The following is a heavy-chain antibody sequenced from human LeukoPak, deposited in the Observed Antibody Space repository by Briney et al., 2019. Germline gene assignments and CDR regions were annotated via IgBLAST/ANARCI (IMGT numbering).Heavy chain of an antibody. J-gene: IGHJ3*02. V-gene: IGHV4-39*01. CDR3: ARHGGIMAAAGTRAFDI. D-gene: IGHD6-13*01. Sequence: PSETLSLTCTVSGGSISSSSYYWGWIRQPPGKGLEWIGSIYYSGSTYYNPSLKSRVTISVDTSKNQFSLKLTSVTAADTAVYHCARHGGIMAAAGTRAFDIWGQGTMVTVSS. CDR1: GGSISSSSYY. CDR2: IYYSGST.